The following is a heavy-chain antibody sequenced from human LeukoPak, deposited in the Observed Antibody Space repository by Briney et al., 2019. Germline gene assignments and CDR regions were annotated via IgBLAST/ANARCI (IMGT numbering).Heavy chain of an antibody. CDR2: LSYDGNYK. J-gene: IGHJ4*02. CDR1: GFTFSSYG. CDR3: ARYAEYAVSTPCY. V-gene: IGHV3-30*03. D-gene: IGHD2-8*01. Sequence: GGSLRLSCAASGFTFSSYGMHWVRQAPGKGLEWVAVLSYDGNYKFYADSVKGRFAISRDNSENTLYLQMNSLRAEDTAVYYCARYAEYAVSTPCYWGQGTLVTVSA.